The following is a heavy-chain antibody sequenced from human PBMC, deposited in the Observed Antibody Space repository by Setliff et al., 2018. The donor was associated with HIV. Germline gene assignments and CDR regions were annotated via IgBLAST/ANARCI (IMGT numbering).Heavy chain of an antibody. D-gene: IGHD5-12*01. CDR3: ARIPWVATLWGGAFDL. CDR1: GVSITSYF. V-gene: IGHV4-59*01. CDR2: LYYSGST. J-gene: IGHJ3*01. Sequence: SETLSLTCTVSGVSITSYFWSWIRQSPGRGLQYLGHLYYSGSTNYNPSLKSRITMSMDTSKNQFSLQLSSVTAADTAVYYCARIPWVATLWGGAFDLWGHGTMVTVSS.